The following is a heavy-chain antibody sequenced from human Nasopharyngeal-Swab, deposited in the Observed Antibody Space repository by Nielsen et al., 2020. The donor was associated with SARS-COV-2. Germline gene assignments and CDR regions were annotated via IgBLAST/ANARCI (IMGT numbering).Heavy chain of an antibody. D-gene: IGHD3-9*01. CDR2: ISGSGGST. Sequence: GGSLRLSCAASGFTFSSYAMSWVRQAPGKGLEWVSAISGSGGSTYYADSVKGRFTISRDNTKNTLSLQMNSLRAEDTGIYYCTRDQRTFDWPPMDVWGQGTTVTVSS. CDR3: TRDQRTFDWPPMDV. J-gene: IGHJ6*02. V-gene: IGHV3-23*01. CDR1: GFTFSSYA.